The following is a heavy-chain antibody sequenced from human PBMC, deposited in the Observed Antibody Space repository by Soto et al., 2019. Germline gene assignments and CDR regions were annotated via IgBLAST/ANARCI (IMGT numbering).Heavy chain of an antibody. V-gene: IGHV6-1*01. CDR3: AGTTSHHWLYMAV. D-gene: IGHD1-7*01. CDR2: TYYRSRWYN. Sequence: SQTLSLTRVISGDSVSSNSAAWDWIRLSPSRGLEWLARTYYRSRWYNDYAVSVRSRITVNPDTSKNQFSLQLTSVTPEDTAVYYCAGTTSHHWLYMAVWGKGATVTVSS. J-gene: IGHJ6*03. CDR1: GDSVSSNSAA.